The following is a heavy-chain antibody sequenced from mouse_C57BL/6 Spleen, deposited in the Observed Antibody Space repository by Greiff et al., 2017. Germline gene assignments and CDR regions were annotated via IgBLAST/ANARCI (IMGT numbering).Heavy chain of an antibody. CDR3: ARVDGYYDY. D-gene: IGHD2-3*01. Sequence: ESGPGLVKPSQSLSLTCSVTGYSITSGYYWNWIRQFPGNKLEWMGYISYDGSNNYNPSLKNRISITRDTSKNQFFLKLNSVTTEDTATYYCARVDGYYDYWGQGTTLTVSS. CDR1: GYSITSGYY. V-gene: IGHV3-6*01. CDR2: ISYDGSN. J-gene: IGHJ2*01.